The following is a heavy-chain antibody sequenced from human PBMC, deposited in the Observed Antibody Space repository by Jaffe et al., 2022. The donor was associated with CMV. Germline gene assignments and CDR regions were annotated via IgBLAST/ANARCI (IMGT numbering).Heavy chain of an antibody. CDR2: IRSKAYGGTT. Sequence: EVQLVESGGGLVQPGRSLRLSCTASGFTFGDYAMSWVRQAPGKGLEWVGFIRSKAYGGTTEYAASVKGRFTISRDDSKSIAYLQMNSLKTEDTAVYYCTRGGYYDSSGDYFSNYYYYMDVWGKGTTVTVSS. CDR3: TRGGYYDSSGDYFSNYYYYMDV. J-gene: IGHJ6*03. D-gene: IGHD3-22*01. V-gene: IGHV3-49*04. CDR1: GFTFGDYA.